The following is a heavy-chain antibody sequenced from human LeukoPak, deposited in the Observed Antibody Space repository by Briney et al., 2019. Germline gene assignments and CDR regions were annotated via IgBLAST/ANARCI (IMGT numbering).Heavy chain of an antibody. CDR3: ARQVAYNWFDP. J-gene: IGHJ5*02. CDR2: IYYSGST. D-gene: IGHD2-15*01. Sequence: PSETLSLTCTVSGGSISSYYWSWIRQPPGKGLEWIGYIYYSGSTNYNPSLKSRVTISVDTSKNQFSLKLSSVTAAGTAVYYCARQVAYNWFDPWGQGTLVTVSS. V-gene: IGHV4-59*01. CDR1: GGSISSYY.